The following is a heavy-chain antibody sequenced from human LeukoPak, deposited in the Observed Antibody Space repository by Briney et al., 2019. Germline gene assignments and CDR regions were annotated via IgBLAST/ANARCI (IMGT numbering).Heavy chain of an antibody. CDR3: ARLNDYGSGSLLGY. V-gene: IGHV5-51*01. CDR2: IYPGDSDT. CDR1: GYTFTNYW. D-gene: IGHD3-10*01. Sequence: GESLKISCKGSGYTFTNYWIAWVRQIPGKSLEWMGIIYPGDSDTRYSPSFQGQVIISADKSIRTAYLQWSSLKASDTAMYYCARLNDYGSGSLLGYWGQGTLVTVSS. J-gene: IGHJ4*02.